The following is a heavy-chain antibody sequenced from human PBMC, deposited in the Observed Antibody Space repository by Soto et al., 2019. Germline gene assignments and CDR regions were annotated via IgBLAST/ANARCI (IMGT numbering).Heavy chain of an antibody. CDR2: ISSSSSYI. CDR1: GFPSSSYI. J-gene: IGHJ5*02. Sequence: VGPLRLSRAGSGFPSSSYITYWARHASGEGLEWVSSISSSSSYIYYVDSVKGRYTISRDNVKNSLYLQMTTLRAEDTAVYYCARDARISAPEGYFDPWGQGTLVTISS. D-gene: IGHD6-6*01. V-gene: IGHV3-21*01. CDR3: ARDARISAPEGYFDP.